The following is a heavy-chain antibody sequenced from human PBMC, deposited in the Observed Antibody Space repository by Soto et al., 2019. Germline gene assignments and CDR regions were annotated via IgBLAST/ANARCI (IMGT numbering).Heavy chain of an antibody. CDR3: ARGHYGLDV. CDR2: ISPTSSET. CDR1: GFTFGDWY. J-gene: IGHJ6*02. V-gene: IGHV3-11*06. Sequence: QVQLVQSGGGLVKPGGSLRLSCAASGFTFGDWYMSWVRQAPGKGLEWVSYISPTSSETDYADSVKGRFTISRDNGRNSVYLQMNSLSAEDTAVYYCARGHYGLDVWCQGTTVTVSS.